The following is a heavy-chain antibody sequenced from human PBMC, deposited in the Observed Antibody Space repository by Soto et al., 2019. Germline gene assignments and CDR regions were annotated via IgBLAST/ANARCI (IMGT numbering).Heavy chain of an antibody. V-gene: IGHV4-59*01. D-gene: IGHD3-9*01. CDR1: GGSISSYY. CDR2: IYYSGST. Sequence: SSETLSLTCTVSGGSISSYYWSWIRQPPGKGLEWIGYIYYSGSTNYNPSLKSRVTISVDTSKNQFSLKLSSVTAADTAVFYCARESYDILTGYYAFDIWGQGTMVTVSS. J-gene: IGHJ3*02. CDR3: ARESYDILTGYYAFDI.